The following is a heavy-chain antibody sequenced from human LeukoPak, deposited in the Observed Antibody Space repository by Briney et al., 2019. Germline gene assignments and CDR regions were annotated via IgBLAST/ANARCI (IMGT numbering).Heavy chain of an antibody. J-gene: IGHJ4*02. CDR2: IYPGDPDT. CDR1: GYSFTSYW. Sequence: GESLKISCKGSGYSFTSYWIGWVRQMPGKGLEWMGIIYPGDPDTRYSPSLQGQVAISVDTSIGTAYLQWSSLKASDTAIYYCARQNDFRLDYWGQGTLVTVSS. D-gene: IGHD3-3*01. CDR3: ARQNDFRLDY. V-gene: IGHV5-51*01.